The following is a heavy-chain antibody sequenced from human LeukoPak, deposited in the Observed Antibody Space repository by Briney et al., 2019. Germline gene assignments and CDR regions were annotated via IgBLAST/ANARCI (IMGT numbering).Heavy chain of an antibody. V-gene: IGHV3-43*01. Sequence: GGSLRLSCAAPGFTFSTYSMNWVRQAPGKGLEWVSLISRDGGDTYYADSVKGRFTISRDNSKDSLYLQMNSLRTEDTALYYCAKGPATVTYIDYWGQGTLVTVSS. CDR3: AKGPATVTYIDY. CDR1: GFTFSTYS. J-gene: IGHJ4*02. CDR2: ISRDGGDT. D-gene: IGHD4-17*01.